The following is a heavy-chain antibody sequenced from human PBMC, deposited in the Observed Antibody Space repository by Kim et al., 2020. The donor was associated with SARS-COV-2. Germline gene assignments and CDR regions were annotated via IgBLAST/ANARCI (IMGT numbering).Heavy chain of an antibody. Sequence: TNANPTLKRRVTISVDTAKNQFSLRLSSVTAADTAVYYCARGREPYYFDYWGQGTLVTVSS. V-gene: IGHV4-4*09. CDR3: ARGREPYYFDY. CDR2: T. J-gene: IGHJ4*02.